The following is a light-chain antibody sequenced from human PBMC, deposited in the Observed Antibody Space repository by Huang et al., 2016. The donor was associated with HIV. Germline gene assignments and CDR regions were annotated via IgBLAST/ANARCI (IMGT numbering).Light chain of an antibody. CDR2: AAS. V-gene: IGKV1-9*01. Sequence: IQLTQSPSSLSASVGDRVTITCRASQGISSFLAWYQHKPGKAPKLLMYAASTLHSGVPLRFSGSGSGTDFTLTISSLQPEDFATYYCQQFNNYPLTFGGGTKVEIK. CDR3: QQFNNYPLT. CDR1: QGISSF. J-gene: IGKJ4*01.